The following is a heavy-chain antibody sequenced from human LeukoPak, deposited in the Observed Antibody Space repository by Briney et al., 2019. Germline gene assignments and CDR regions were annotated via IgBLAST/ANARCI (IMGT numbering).Heavy chain of an antibody. Sequence: SETLSLTCTVSGGSISSSIYYWGWIRQPPGKGLEWIGSIHNSGYTYYNPSLKSRVTISVDTSNNQFSVRVSSMTPTDTAVYYCARGTSTPYYFDLWGQGTLVTVSS. CDR2: IHNSGYT. CDR1: GGSISSSIYY. CDR3: ARGTSTPYYFDL. D-gene: IGHD3/OR15-3a*01. V-gene: IGHV4-39*01. J-gene: IGHJ4*02.